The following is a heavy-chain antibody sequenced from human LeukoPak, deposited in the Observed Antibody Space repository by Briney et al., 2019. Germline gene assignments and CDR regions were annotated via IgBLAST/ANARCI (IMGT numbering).Heavy chain of an antibody. Sequence: GGSLRLSCAASGFTFSSYGMHWVRQAPGKGLEWVAVIWYDGSNKYYADSVKGRFTISRDNSKNTLYLQMNSLRAEDTAVYYCARGAFYYDSSGSPDIWGQGTMVTVSS. CDR3: ARGAFYYDSSGSPDI. J-gene: IGHJ3*02. CDR1: GFTFSSYG. CDR2: IWYDGSNK. V-gene: IGHV3-33*01. D-gene: IGHD3-22*01.